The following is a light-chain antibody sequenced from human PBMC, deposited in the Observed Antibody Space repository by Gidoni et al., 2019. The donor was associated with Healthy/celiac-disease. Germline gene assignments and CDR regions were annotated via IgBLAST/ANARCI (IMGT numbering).Light chain of an antibody. V-gene: IGKV4-1*01. CDR1: QSVLYSSNNKSY. J-gene: IGKJ2*04. CDR2: WAS. Sequence: DLVMTQSPASLPVSLGERATINCKSSQSVLYSSNNKSYLAWYQQKPGQPPKLLIYWASTRESGVPDRFSGSGSGTDFTLTISSLQAEDVAVYYCQQYYSTLMCSFGQGTKLEIK. CDR3: QQYYSTLMCS.